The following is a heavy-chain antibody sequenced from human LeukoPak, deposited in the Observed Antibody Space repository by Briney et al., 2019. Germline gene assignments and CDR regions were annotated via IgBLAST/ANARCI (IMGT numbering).Heavy chain of an antibody. CDR1: GYTFTGYY. Sequence: SAKVSCKASGYTFTGYYMHWVRQAPGQGLEWMGWINPNSGGTNYAQKFQGRVTMTRDTSISTAYMELSRLRSDDTAVYYCARSMIVVVPAAFDAFDIWGQGTMVTVSS. D-gene: IGHD2-2*01. V-gene: IGHV1-2*02. CDR2: INPNSGGT. J-gene: IGHJ3*02. CDR3: ARSMIVVVPAAFDAFDI.